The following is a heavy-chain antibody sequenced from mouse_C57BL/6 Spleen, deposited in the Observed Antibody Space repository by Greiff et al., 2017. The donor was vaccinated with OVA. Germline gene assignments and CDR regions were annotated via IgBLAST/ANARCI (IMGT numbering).Heavy chain of an antibody. CDR3: TFNYYGSSYLDY. CDR2: IDPEDGDT. V-gene: IGHV14-1*01. Sequence: VQLQQSGAELVRPGASVKLSCTASGFNIKDYYMHWVKQRPEQGLEWIGRIDPEDGDTEYAPKFQGKATMTADTSSNTAYLQLSSLTSEVTAVYSCTFNYYGSSYLDYWGQGTTLTVSS. CDR1: GFNIKDYY. D-gene: IGHD1-1*01. J-gene: IGHJ2*01.